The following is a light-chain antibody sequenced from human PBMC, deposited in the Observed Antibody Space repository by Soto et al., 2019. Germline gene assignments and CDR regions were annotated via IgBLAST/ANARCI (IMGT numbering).Light chain of an antibody. CDR1: QSVSSD. CDR3: QQYNNWPIT. V-gene: IGKV3-15*01. J-gene: IGKJ5*01. Sequence: EIVITQSPSSLSVSPGERATLFCRASQSVSSDLAWYQQRPGQAPRLLMYGTSIRASGIPARFSGSGSGTEFTLTISSLQSEDFAVYYCQQYNNWPITFGQGTRL. CDR2: GTS.